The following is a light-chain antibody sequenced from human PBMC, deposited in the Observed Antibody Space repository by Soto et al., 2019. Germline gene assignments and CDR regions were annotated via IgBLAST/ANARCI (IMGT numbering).Light chain of an antibody. J-gene: IGKJ4*01. CDR3: QQTYSIPLT. CDR1: RSISTY. Sequence: DFQMTQSPSSLSASVGDRVTITCGASRSISTYLNWYQQKPGKAPKFLIYAASSLQSGVPSRFSGSGSGTDFTLTISSLQPEDFATYYCQQTYSIPLTFGGGTKVEIK. V-gene: IGKV1-39*01. CDR2: AAS.